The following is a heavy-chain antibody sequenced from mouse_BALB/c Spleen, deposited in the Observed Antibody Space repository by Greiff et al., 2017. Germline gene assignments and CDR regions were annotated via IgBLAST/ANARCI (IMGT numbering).Heavy chain of an antibody. CDR1: GYSFTGYN. CDR3: ARRGPYDYFDY. J-gene: IGHJ2*01. D-gene: IGHD2-12*01. V-gene: IGHV1S135*01. Sequence: EVKLMESGPELGKPGASVKISCKASGYSFTGYNMYWVKQSHRKSLEWIGYIDPYNGGTSYNQKSKGKATLTVDKSSSTAYMHLNSLTSEDSAIYYCARRGPYDYFDYWGQGTTLTVSS. CDR2: IDPYNGGT.